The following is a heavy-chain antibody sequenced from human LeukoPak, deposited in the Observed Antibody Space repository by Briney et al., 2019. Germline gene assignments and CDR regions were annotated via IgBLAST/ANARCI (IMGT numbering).Heavy chain of an antibody. D-gene: IGHD3-9*01. V-gene: IGHV4-61*01. Sequence: ETLSLTCTVSGGSISSGSYSWSWIRQPPGKGLEWIGYIYYSGSTNFNPSLKSRVTISVDTSKNQFSLKLSSVTAADTAVYYCARTRILSPYDAFDIWGQGTMVTVSS. CDR1: GGSISSGSYS. CDR3: ARTRILSPYDAFDI. CDR2: IYYSGST. J-gene: IGHJ3*02.